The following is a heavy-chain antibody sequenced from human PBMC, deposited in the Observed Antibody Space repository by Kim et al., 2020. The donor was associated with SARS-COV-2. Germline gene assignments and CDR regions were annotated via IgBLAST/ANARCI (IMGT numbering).Heavy chain of an antibody. V-gene: IGHV4-34*01. CDR3: ARGRVVVPAAMWAHDAFDI. J-gene: IGHJ3*02. Sequence: SETLSLTCAVYGGSFSGYYWSWIRQPPGKGLEWIGEINHSGSTNYNPSLKSRVTISVDTSKNQFSLKLSSVTAADTAVYYCARGRVVVPAAMWAHDAFDIWGQGTMVTVSS. CDR2: INHSGST. D-gene: IGHD2-2*01. CDR1: GGSFSGYY.